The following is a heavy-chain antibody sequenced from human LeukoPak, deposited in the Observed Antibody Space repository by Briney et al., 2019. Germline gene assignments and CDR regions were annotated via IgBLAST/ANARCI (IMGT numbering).Heavy chain of an antibody. CDR3: ARHRSSWLIDY. J-gene: IGHJ4*02. Sequence: GGSLRLSCAASGFTFDDYAMPWVRQAPGKGLEWVSGISWNSGSIGYADSVKGRFTISRDNAKNSLYLQMNSLRAEDTAVYYCARHRSSWLIDYWGQGTLVTVSS. D-gene: IGHD5-12*01. V-gene: IGHV3-9*01. CDR2: ISWNSGSI. CDR1: GFTFDDYA.